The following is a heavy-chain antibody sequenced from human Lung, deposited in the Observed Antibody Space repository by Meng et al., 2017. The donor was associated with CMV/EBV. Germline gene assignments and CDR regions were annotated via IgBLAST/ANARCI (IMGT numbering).Heavy chain of an antibody. D-gene: IGHD3-22*01. V-gene: IGHV3-53*01. CDR2: IYGGGGT. Sequence: SCAASGFTVSSNHMGLVRQAPGEGLEWVSVIYGGGGTYYADSAAGRFTISRDNPKNTLYLQMNSLRAEDTAVYYCGREGSGGYYLDSLGQATLVTVSS. CDR1: GFTVSSNH. J-gene: IGHJ4*02. CDR3: GREGSGGYYLDS.